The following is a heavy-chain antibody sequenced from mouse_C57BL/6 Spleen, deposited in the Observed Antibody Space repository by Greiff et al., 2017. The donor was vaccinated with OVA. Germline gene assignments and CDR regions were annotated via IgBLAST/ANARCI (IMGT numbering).Heavy chain of an antibody. CDR1: GFTFTDYY. Sequence: EVKLMESGGGLVQPGGSLSLSCAASGFTFTDYYMSWVRQPPGKALEWLGFIRNKANGYTTEYSASVKGRFTISRDNSQSILYHQMNAPRAEDSATTSCERYKDYGRGTNYFDYWGQGTTLTVSS. J-gene: IGHJ2*01. CDR3: ERYKDYGRGTNYFDY. CDR2: IRNKANGYTT. D-gene: IGHD1-1*01. V-gene: IGHV7-3*01.